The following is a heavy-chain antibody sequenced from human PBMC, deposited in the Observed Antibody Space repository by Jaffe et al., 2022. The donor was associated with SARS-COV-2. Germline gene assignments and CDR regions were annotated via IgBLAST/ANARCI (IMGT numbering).Heavy chain of an antibody. CDR1: GFTFGDYA. J-gene: IGHJ6*02. CDR2: IRSKAYGGTT. V-gene: IGHV3-49*05. CDR3: TRAAGYCSSTSCSKGGYYYYYYGMDV. Sequence: EVQLVESGGGLVKPGRSLRLSCTASGFTFGDYAMSWFRQAPGKGLEWVGFIRSKAYGGTTEYAASVKGRFTISRDDSKSIAYLQMNSLKTEDTAVYYCTRAAGYCSSTSCSKGGYYYYYYGMDVWGQGTTVTVSS. D-gene: IGHD2-2*01.